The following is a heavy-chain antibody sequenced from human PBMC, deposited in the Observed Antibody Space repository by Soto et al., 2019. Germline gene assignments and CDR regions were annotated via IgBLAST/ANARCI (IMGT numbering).Heavy chain of an antibody. Sequence: PSETLSLTCSVSGADINTYSWTWIRQPAGKGLEWIGRIYTSASINYNPSLKGRVTLSVDTSTNQVSLRLASVTAADTDIYYCARDREDGYKFYYGMDVWGQGTTVTVSS. J-gene: IGHJ6*02. V-gene: IGHV4-4*07. CDR3: ARDREDGYKFYYGMDV. D-gene: IGHD5-12*01. CDR2: IYTSASI. CDR1: GADINTYS.